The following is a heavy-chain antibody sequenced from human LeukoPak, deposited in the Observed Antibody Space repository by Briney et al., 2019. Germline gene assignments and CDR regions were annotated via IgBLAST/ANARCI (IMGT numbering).Heavy chain of an antibody. CDR2: ISGSGGST. Sequence: GGSLRLSCAPSGFTFSSCAMSGVRQAPGKGREWVSAISGSGGSTYYADSVKGRFTISRDNSKNTLYLQMNSLRAEHTAVYYCAKDSGWWADDDDAFDIWGQRTMVTVPS. CDR3: AKDSGWWADDDDAFDI. CDR1: GFTFSSCA. J-gene: IGHJ3*02. V-gene: IGHV3-23*01. D-gene: IGHD2-15*01.